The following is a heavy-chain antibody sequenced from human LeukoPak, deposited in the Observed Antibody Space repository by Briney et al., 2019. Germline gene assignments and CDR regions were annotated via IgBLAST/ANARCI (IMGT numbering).Heavy chain of an antibody. CDR1: GFSFSSYA. Sequence: GGSLRLSCAASGFSFSSYAMSWVRQAPGKGLEWVSTISATGRDTYYTDSVKGRFTISRDNSKNTLYLQMNSLRAEDTAVYYCARGFHYDFWSGSYYFDYWGQGTLVTVSS. D-gene: IGHD3-3*01. V-gene: IGHV3-23*01. CDR2: ISATGRDT. CDR3: ARGFHYDFWSGSYYFDY. J-gene: IGHJ4*02.